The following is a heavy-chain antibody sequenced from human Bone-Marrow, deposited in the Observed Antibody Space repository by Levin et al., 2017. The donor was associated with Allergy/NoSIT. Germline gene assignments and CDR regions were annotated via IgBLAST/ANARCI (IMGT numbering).Heavy chain of an antibody. Sequence: GGSLRLSCAASGFTFSSYAMHWVRQAPGKGLEWVAVISYDGSNKYYADSVKGRFTISRDNSKNTLYLQMNSLRAEDTAVYYCARGYDILTGYYPGGFDYWGQGTLVTVSS. CDR3: ARGYDILTGYYPGGFDY. V-gene: IGHV3-30-3*01. CDR2: ISYDGSNK. D-gene: IGHD3-9*01. CDR1: GFTFSSYA. J-gene: IGHJ4*02.